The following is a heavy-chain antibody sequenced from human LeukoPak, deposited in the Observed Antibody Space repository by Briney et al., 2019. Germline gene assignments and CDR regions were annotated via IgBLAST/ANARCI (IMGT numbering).Heavy chain of an antibody. CDR2: IYTSGST. CDR3: ARGLRKHYYDSSGYYYSPYNWFDP. V-gene: IGHV4-4*07. CDR1: GGSISSYY. D-gene: IGHD3-22*01. J-gene: IGHJ5*02. Sequence: SETLSLTCTVSGGSISSYYWSWLRQPAGKGLEWIGRIYTSGSTNYNPSLKSRVTMSVDTSKNQFSLKLSSVTAADTAVYYCARGLRKHYYDSSGYYYSPYNWFDPWGQGTLVTVSS.